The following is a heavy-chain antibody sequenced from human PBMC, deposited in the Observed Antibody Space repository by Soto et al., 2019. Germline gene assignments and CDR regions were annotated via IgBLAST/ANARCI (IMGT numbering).Heavy chain of an antibody. J-gene: IGHJ5*02. CDR3: ARHRARNWFDP. CDR2: IYYSGST. CDR1: GGSISSSSYY. D-gene: IGHD6-6*01. V-gene: IGHV4-39*01. Sequence: SETLSLTCIVSGGSISSSSYYWGWIRQPPGKGLEWIGSIYYSGSTYYNPSLKSRVTISVDTSKNQFSLKLSSVPAADTAVFYCARHRARNWFDPVGQVTLVTVSS.